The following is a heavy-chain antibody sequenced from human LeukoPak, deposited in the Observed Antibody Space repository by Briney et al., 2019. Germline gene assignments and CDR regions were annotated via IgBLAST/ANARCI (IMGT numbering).Heavy chain of an antibody. J-gene: IGHJ4*02. CDR2: ISYDGSDK. Sequence: PGGSLRLSCAASGFIFSTYGMHWVRQAPGKGLEWVAVISYDGSDKYYADSVKGRFTISRHNSKNTLYLQMNSLGAEDSAVYHCAKDLLRYSGRYSLDSWGQGTLVTVSS. CDR1: GFIFSTYG. CDR3: AKDLLRYSGRYSLDS. V-gene: IGHV3-30*18. D-gene: IGHD1-26*01.